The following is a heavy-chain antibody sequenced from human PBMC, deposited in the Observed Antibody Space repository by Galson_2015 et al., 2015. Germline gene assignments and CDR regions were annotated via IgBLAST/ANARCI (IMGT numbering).Heavy chain of an antibody. CDR1: GGFISSSHW. Sequence: SEPLSLTCAVSGGFISSSHWWTWVRQPPGKGLEWIGEIYHTGSTNYIPSLKSRLTISVDKSNNHFPLRLSSVTAADTAVYYCATSVLGAYGCFQDWGQGTLVIVSS. V-gene: IGHV4-4*02. CDR3: ATSVLGAYGCFQD. D-gene: IGHD2-8*02. CDR2: IYHTGST. J-gene: IGHJ1*01.